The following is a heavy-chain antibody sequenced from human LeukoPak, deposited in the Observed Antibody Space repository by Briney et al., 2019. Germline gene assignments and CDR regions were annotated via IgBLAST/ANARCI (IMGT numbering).Heavy chain of an antibody. D-gene: IGHD2-15*01. CDR2: INPNSGGT. V-gene: IGHV1-2*02. Sequence: ASVKVSCKASGYTFTGYYMHWVRQAPGQGLEWMGWINPNSGGTNYAQKFQGRVTMTRDTSISTAYMELSRLRSDDTAVYYCARDDRYCSGGSCYSGWFDPWGQGTLVTASS. CDR1: GYTFTGYY. CDR3: ARDDRYCSGGSCYSGWFDP. J-gene: IGHJ5*02.